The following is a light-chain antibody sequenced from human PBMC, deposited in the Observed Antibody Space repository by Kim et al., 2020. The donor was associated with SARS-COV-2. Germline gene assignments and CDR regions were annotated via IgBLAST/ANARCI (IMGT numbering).Light chain of an antibody. CDR2: KAS. CDR3: QQYNTFPYT. CDR1: QSISHW. Sequence: DIQMTQSPSTLSASAGDRVSITCRASQSISHWLAWYQQKPGKAPNLLIYKASSLETGVPSRFSGSGSGTEFTLTISSLQPDDFASYYCQQYNTFPYTFGQPTKLEI. V-gene: IGKV1-5*03. J-gene: IGKJ2*01.